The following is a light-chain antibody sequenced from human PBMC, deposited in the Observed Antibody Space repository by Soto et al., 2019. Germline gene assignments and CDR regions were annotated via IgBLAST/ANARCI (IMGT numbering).Light chain of an antibody. J-gene: IGKJ1*01. CDR1: ESVSSSY. CDR2: GAS. CDR3: QQYGNSPKT. V-gene: IGKV3-20*01. Sequence: ENVLTQSPGTLSLSPGERATLSCRASESVSSSYLAWYQQKPGQAPRLLIYGASSRATGIPDRFSGSGSGTDFTLTISRLEPEDFAVYYCQQYGNSPKTFGQGTKVDIK.